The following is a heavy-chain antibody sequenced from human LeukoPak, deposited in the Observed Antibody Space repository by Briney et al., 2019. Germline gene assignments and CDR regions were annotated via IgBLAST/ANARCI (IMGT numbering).Heavy chain of an antibody. D-gene: IGHD6-19*01. V-gene: IGHV3-73*01. CDR2: IRSKANSCAT. CDR1: GFTFSGSA. CDR3: TIWPGIAVAGPDY. Sequence: GGSLRLSCAASGFTFSGSAMHWVRQASGKGLEWVGRIRSKANSCATAYAASVKGRFTISRDDSKNTAYLQMDSLKTEDTAVYYCTIWPGIAVAGPDYWGQGTLVTVSS. J-gene: IGHJ4*02.